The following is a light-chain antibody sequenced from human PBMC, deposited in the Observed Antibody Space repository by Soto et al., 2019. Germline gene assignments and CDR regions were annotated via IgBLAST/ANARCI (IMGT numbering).Light chain of an antibody. Sequence: SYELTQPPSVSVSPGQTATISCGGNNVGSKVVHWYQQKPGQAPVLVVYDDTYRPSGIPERFSGSNSGNTATLTISRVEAGDEADYYCQVWHTGSSRVFGGGTKLTVL. V-gene: IGLV3-21*02. CDR2: DDT. J-gene: IGLJ2*01. CDR1: NVGSKV. CDR3: QVWHTGSSRV.